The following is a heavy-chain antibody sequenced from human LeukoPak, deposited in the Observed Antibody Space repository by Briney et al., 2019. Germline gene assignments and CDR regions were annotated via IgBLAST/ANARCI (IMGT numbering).Heavy chain of an antibody. CDR2: ISGCGGST. Sequence: GSLLLCSVASGFTISSDAMCWVRHDLGGGLVWVFAISGCGGSTYYADSVKGRFTISRDNSKNTLYLQMNSLRAEDTAVYYCAKDKRVVGGRHGSYYYGMDVWGQGTTVTVSS. D-gene: IGHD1-26*01. CDR3: AKDKRVVGGRHGSYYYGMDV. CDR1: GFTISSDA. J-gene: IGHJ6*02. V-gene: IGHV3-23*01.